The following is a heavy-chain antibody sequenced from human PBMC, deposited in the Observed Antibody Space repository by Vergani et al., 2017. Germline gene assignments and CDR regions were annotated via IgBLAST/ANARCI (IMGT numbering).Heavy chain of an antibody. CDR3: ARGRGIVVVPAASSYGMDV. D-gene: IGHD2-2*01. J-gene: IGHJ6*02. CDR2: INHSGST. Sequence: QVQLQQWGAGLLKPSETLSLTFAVYGGSFSGYYWSWIRQPPGKGLEWIGEINHSGSTNYNPSLKSRVTISVDTSKNQFSLKLSSVTAADTAVYYCARGRGIVVVPAASSYGMDVWGQGTTVTVSS. CDR1: GGSFSGYY. V-gene: IGHV4-34*01.